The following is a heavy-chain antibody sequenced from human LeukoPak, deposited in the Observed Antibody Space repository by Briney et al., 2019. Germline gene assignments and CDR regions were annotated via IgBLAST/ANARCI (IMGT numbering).Heavy chain of an antibody. J-gene: IGHJ4*02. Sequence: PSETLSLTCTVSGYSISSGFFWGWIRQPPGKGQEWIGSIYHSGSTNYNPSLKSRVTMSVDTSKNQFSLKLSSVTAADTAVYYCARDGLGSRPLDYWGQGTLVTVSS. CDR3: ARDGLGSRPLDY. CDR2: IYHSGST. CDR1: GYSISSGFF. D-gene: IGHD2-15*01. V-gene: IGHV4-38-2*02.